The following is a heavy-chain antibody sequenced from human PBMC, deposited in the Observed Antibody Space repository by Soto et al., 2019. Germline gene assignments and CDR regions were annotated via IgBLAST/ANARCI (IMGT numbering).Heavy chain of an antibody. CDR2: IKEDGSEK. J-gene: IGHJ4*02. Sequence: EVQLVESGGGLVQPGESLRLSCAVSGFNFSVYWMSWVRQAPGKGLEWVANIKEDGSEKYYVDSVKGRFTTSRDNAKKSLSLQMNGLRAEDTAVYYCASTRLHDYCGQGTLVTVSS. CDR3: ASTRLHDY. CDR1: GFNFSVYW. D-gene: IGHD4-4*01. V-gene: IGHV3-7*01.